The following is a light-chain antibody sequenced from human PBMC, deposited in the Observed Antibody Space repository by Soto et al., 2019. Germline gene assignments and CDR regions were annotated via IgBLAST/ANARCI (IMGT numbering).Light chain of an antibody. J-gene: IGLJ1*01. CDR2: DVS. CDR3: SSFTGSNYV. V-gene: IGLV2-14*03. CDR1: ISDVGGYNF. Sequence: QSVLTKPASVSGSPGQSITISCTGTISDVGGYNFVSWYQQYPGKAPKLMICDVSNRPSGVSNRFSGSKSGNTASLTISGLQAEDEADYYCSSFTGSNYVFGNGTKVTVL.